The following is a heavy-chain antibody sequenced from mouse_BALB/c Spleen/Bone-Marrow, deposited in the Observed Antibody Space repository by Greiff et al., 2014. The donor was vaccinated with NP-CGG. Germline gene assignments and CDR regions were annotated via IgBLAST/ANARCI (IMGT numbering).Heavy chain of an antibody. V-gene: IGHV5-4*02. J-gene: IGHJ4*01. CDR3: ARSGEKYGAMDY. CDR2: ISDGGNYT. D-gene: IGHD1-1*02. Sequence: EVQLVESGGGLVKPGGSLKLSCTASGFTFSDYYMYWVRHTPEKRLEWVAAISDGGNYTFNPDSVKGRFTISRDNAKNNLYLQMSSLKSEDTAMYYCARSGEKYGAMDYWGQGTSVTVSS. CDR1: GFTFSDYY.